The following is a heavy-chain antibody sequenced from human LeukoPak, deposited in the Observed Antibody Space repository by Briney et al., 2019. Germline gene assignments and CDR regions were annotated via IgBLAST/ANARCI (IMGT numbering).Heavy chain of an antibody. Sequence: GGSLRLSCAASGFTFSSYEMNWVRQAPGKGLEWVSYISSSGSTIYYADSVKGRFTISRDNAKNSLYLQMSSLRAEDTAVYYCARDHDEQHIYYYYGMDVWGKGTTVTVSS. D-gene: IGHD6-13*01. CDR2: ISSSGSTI. CDR1: GFTFSSYE. V-gene: IGHV3-48*03. CDR3: ARDHDEQHIYYYYGMDV. J-gene: IGHJ6*04.